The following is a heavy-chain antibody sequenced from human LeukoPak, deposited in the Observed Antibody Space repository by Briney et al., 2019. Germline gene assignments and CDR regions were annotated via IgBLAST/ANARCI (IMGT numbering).Heavy chain of an antibody. J-gene: IGHJ5*02. Sequence: ASVKVSCKASGYTFTSYDINWVRQATGQGLEWMGWMNPNSGNTGYAQKFQGRVTITRNTSISTAYMELSSLRSEDTAVYYCARQQTTLGYCSSTSCRRRSKQVNWFDPWGQGTLVTVSS. V-gene: IGHV1-8*03. CDR3: ARQQTTLGYCSSTSCRRRSKQVNWFDP. CDR2: MNPNSGNT. CDR1: GYTFTSYD. D-gene: IGHD2-2*01.